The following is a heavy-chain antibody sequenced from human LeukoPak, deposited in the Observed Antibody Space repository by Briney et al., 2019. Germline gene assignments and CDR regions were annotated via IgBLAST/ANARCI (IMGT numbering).Heavy chain of an antibody. J-gene: IGHJ6*04. Sequence: SETLSLTCAVSGYSISSGYYWGWIRQPPGKGLEWIGSIYHSGSTYYNPSLKSRVTISVDTSKNQFSLKLSSVTAADTAVYYCVRDNVSSWYSPYYYYGMDVWGKGTTVTVSS. D-gene: IGHD6-13*01. CDR3: VRDNVSSWYSPYYYYGMDV. V-gene: IGHV4-38-2*01. CDR2: IYHSGST. CDR1: GYSISSGYY.